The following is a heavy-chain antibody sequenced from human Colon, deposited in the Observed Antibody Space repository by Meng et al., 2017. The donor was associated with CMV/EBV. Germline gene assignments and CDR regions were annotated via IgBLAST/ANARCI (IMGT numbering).Heavy chain of an antibody. CDR2: ISASNGNT. V-gene: IGHV1-18*01. Sequence: ASVKVSCKASGYTFSSYGISWVRQAPGQGLEWMGWISASNGNTNYAQKFQDRVIMTTDTSTNTAYMELRSLRSDDTAVYYCAREGTQGGYNYGPWGQGTLVTVSS. J-gene: IGHJ5*02. D-gene: IGHD5-18*01. CDR3: AREGTQGGYNYGP. CDR1: GYTFSSYG.